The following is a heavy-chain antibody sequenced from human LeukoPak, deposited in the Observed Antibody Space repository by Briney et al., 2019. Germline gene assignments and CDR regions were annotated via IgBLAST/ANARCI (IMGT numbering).Heavy chain of an antibody. CDR1: GFTFSSYG. CDR3: AKEGSITMIVVVMYFDY. Sequence: PGGSLRLSCAASGFTFSSYGMHWVRQAPGKGLEWVAVISYDGSNKYYADSVKGRFTISRDNSKNTLYLHMNSLRAEDTAVYYCAKEGSITMIVVVMYFDYWGQGTLVTVSS. CDR2: ISYDGSNK. D-gene: IGHD3-22*01. J-gene: IGHJ4*02. V-gene: IGHV3-30*18.